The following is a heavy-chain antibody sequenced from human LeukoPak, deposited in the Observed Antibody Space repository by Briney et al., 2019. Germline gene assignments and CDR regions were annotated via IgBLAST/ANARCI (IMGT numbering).Heavy chain of an antibody. CDR2: ISGSDGST. J-gene: IGHJ4*02. Sequence: GGSLRLSCAASGFTFSSYAMSWVRQAPGKGLEWVSAISGSDGSTYYADSVKGRFTISRDNSKNTLYLQMNSLRAEDTAVYYCAKNYDSXXYYPGPFGYWGQGTLVTVSS. D-gene: IGHD3-22*01. CDR3: AKNYDSXXYYPGPFGY. V-gene: IGHV3-23*01. CDR1: GFTFSSYA.